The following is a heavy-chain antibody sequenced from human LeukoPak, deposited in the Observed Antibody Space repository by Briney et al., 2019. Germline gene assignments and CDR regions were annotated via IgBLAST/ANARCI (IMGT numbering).Heavy chain of an antibody. J-gene: IGHJ5*02. CDR3: ASLSGCSSTSCYPT. V-gene: IGHV3-23*01. CDR1: GFTFSSSW. CDR2: ISGSGGST. Sequence: GGSLRLSCAASGFTFSSSWMSWVRRAPGKGLEWVSAISGSGGSTYYADPVKGRFTISRDNSKNTLYLQMNSLRAEDTAVYYCASLSGCSSTSCYPTWGQGTLVTVSS. D-gene: IGHD2-2*01.